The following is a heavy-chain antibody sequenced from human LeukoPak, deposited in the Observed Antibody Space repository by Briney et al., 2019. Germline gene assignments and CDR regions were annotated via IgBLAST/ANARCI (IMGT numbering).Heavy chain of an antibody. Sequence: GASVKVSCKASGYTFTGYYMHWVRQAPGQGLEWTGWINPNSGGTNYAQKFQGRVTMTRDTSISTAYMELSRLRSDDTAVYYCARIALDSGAFDIWGQGTMVTVSS. D-gene: IGHD4-17*01. J-gene: IGHJ3*02. CDR3: ARIALDSGAFDI. V-gene: IGHV1-2*02. CDR2: INPNSGGT. CDR1: GYTFTGYY.